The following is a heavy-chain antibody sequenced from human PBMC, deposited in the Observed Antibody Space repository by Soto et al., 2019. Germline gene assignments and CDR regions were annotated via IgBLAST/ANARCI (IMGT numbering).Heavy chain of an antibody. CDR3: VRDGLDYYDTERLYFDN. CDR1: GFNFLTYS. J-gene: IGHJ4*02. Sequence: LRLSCAASGFNFLTYSLSWVRQAPGKGLEWVASISSSAVYVDYADSMKGRFTISRDNAKNLLHLQMTSLRAEDTATYHCVRDGLDYYDTERLYFDNWGQGTLVTVSS. D-gene: IGHD3-22*01. V-gene: IGHV3-21*01. CDR2: ISSSAVYV.